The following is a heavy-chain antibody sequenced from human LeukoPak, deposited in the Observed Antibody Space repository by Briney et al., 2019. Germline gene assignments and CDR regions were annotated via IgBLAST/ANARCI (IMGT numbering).Heavy chain of an antibody. V-gene: IGHV3-48*02. Sequence: GGSLRLSCAASGFTLSDYGMIWVRQAPGKGLEWVSYITRSSALHYADSVKGRFTISRDNAKNSLFLQMSSLRDEDTAVYYCARRERQSGNYYYIDYWGQGTLVTVSS. CDR3: ARRERQSGNYYYIDY. D-gene: IGHD1-26*01. CDR2: ITRSSAL. J-gene: IGHJ4*02. CDR1: GFTLSDYG.